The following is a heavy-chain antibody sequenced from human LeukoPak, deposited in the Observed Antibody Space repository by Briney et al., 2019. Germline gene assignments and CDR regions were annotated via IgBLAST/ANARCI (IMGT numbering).Heavy chain of an antibody. CDR2: INPNSGGT. Sequence: ASVKVSCKASGYTFTSYYMHWVRQAPGQGLEWMGWINPNSGGTNYAQKFQGRVTMTRDTSISTAYMELSRLRSDDTAVYYCARDRWDIVVVPAGRNWFDPWGQGTLVTVSS. J-gene: IGHJ5*02. D-gene: IGHD2-2*01. V-gene: IGHV1-2*02. CDR3: ARDRWDIVVVPAGRNWFDP. CDR1: GYTFTSYY.